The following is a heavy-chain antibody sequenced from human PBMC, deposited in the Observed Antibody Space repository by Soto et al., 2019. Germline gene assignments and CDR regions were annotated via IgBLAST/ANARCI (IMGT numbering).Heavy chain of an antibody. J-gene: IGHJ4*02. CDR3: AKRGSGSYYAD. CDR1: GFTFSSYA. CDR2: ISGSGDST. V-gene: IGHV3-23*01. Sequence: EVQLLESGGGLVQPGGSLRLSCAASGFTFSSYAMRWVRQAPGKGLEWVSAISGSGDSTYYADSVKGRFTISRDNSKISLYLQMNSLRAEDTAVYYCAKRGSGSYYADWGQGTLVTVSS. D-gene: IGHD3-10*01.